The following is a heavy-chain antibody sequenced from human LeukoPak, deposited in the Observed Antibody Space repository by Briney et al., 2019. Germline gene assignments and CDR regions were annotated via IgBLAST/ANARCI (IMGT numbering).Heavy chain of an antibody. V-gene: IGHV4-34*01. CDR3: ASGSYYDILTGRPAHAFDI. Sequence: SETLSLTCAVYGGSFSGYYWSWIRQPPGKGLEWIGEINHSGSTNYNPSLKSRVTISVDTSKNQFSLKLSSVTAADTAVYYCASGSYYDILTGRPAHAFDIWGQGTMVTVSS. CDR1: GGSFSGYY. J-gene: IGHJ3*02. D-gene: IGHD3-9*01. CDR2: INHSGST.